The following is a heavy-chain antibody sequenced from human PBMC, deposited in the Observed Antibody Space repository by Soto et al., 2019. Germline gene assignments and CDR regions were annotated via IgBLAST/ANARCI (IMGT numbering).Heavy chain of an antibody. CDR2: INPNSGGT. J-gene: IGHJ5*02. Sequence: GASVKVSCEASGYTYTGYYMQWVRQAPGQGLEWMGWINPNSGGTNYAQKFQGWVTMTRDTSISTAYMELSRLRSDDTAVYYCARDRSPDYDILTGYPGFDPWGQGTLVTVSS. D-gene: IGHD3-9*01. V-gene: IGHV1-2*04. CDR3: ARDRSPDYDILTGYPGFDP. CDR1: GYTYTGYY.